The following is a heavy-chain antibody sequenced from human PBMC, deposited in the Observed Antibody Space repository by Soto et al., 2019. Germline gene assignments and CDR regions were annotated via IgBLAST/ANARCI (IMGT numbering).Heavy chain of an antibody. J-gene: IGHJ5*02. D-gene: IGHD6-19*01. CDR3: ARETDNSSGWFQGWFDP. CDR2: IWYDGSNK. CDR1: GFTFSSYG. V-gene: IGHV3-33*01. Sequence: QVQLVESGGGVVQPGRSLRLSCAASGFTFSSYGMHWVRQAPGKGLEWVAVIWYDGSNKYYADSVKGRFTISRDNSKNTLYLQLNSLRAEDTAVYYGARETDNSSGWFQGWFDPWGQGTLVTVSS.